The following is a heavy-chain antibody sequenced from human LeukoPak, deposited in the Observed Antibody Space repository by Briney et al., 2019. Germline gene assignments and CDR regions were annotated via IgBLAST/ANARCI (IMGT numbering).Heavy chain of an antibody. V-gene: IGHV4-39*01. CDR1: GGSISSSSYY. J-gene: IGHJ4*02. CDR3: ARHRGSGSYYVPFDY. CDR2: IYYSGST. Sequence: SETLSLTCTVSGGSISSSSYYWGWIRQPPGKGLEWIGTIYYSGSTYYSPSLKNRVSISIDTSKNQFSLNLSSVTGADTAVYYCARHRGSGSYYVPFDYWGQGTLVTVSS. D-gene: IGHD3-10*01.